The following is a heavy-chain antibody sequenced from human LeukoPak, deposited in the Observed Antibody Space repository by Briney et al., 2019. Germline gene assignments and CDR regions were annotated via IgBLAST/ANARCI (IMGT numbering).Heavy chain of an antibody. Sequence: ESGPTLVNPTQTLTLTCTFSGFSLSTSGMCVSWIRQPPGKALEWLALIDWDDDKYYITSLKTRLTISKDTSKNQVVLTMTNMDPVGTATYYCARIMRGFSSGWANFDYWGQGTLVTVSS. D-gene: IGHD6-19*01. CDR2: IDWDDDK. CDR1: GFSLSTSGMC. CDR3: ARIMRGFSSGWANFDY. J-gene: IGHJ4*02. V-gene: IGHV2-70*01.